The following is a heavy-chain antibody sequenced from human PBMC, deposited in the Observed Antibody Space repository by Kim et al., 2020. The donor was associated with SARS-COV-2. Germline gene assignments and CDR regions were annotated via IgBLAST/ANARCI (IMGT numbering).Heavy chain of an antibody. CDR3: ARGDCTNGVCPAWESPNYYYYGMDV. Sequence: GGSLRLSCAASGFTFSSYSMNWVRQAPGKGLEWVSSISSSSSYIYYADSVKGRFTISRDNAKNSLYLQMNSLRAEDTAVYYCARGDCTNGVCPAWESPNYYYYGMDVWGQGTTVTVSS. CDR2: ISSSSSYI. CDR1: GFTFSSYS. D-gene: IGHD2-8*01. J-gene: IGHJ6*02. V-gene: IGHV3-21*01.